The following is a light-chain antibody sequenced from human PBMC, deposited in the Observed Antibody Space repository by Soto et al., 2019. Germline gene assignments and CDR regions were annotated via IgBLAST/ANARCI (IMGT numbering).Light chain of an antibody. J-gene: IGKJ5*01. CDR3: QQPGSLPIT. CDR2: GAS. Sequence: EILVTQSPCAVSLSLGERATLSCRASQTVTRNYLAWHQQKPGQTPRLLVYGASSRATGIPDRFSGSGSGTDFTLTISRLEPEDFAVYYCQQPGSLPITFGQGTRLEIK. V-gene: IGKV3-20*01. CDR1: QTVTRNY.